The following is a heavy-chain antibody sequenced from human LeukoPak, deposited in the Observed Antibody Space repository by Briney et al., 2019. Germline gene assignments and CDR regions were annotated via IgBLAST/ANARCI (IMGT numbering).Heavy chain of an antibody. CDR3: AKDAQRGFDYSNSLEN. V-gene: IGHV3-33*06. CDR2: IWNDGSNQ. CDR1: KFTFSHYG. Sequence: PGGSLRLSCAASKFTFSHYGMHWVRQAPGKGLEWVAVIWNDGSNQYYADSVKGRFTVSRDNSQNTLYLQMNSLRPEDTAVYYCAKDAQRGFDYSNSLENWGQGIVVTVSS. D-gene: IGHD4-11*01. J-gene: IGHJ4*02.